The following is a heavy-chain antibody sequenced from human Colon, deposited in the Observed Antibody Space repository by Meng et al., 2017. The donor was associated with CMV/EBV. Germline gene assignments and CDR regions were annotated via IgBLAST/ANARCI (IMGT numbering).Heavy chain of an antibody. CDR3: AKDSGAGSSSYSLDY. Sequence: SLKISCSSSRFTLSNHDMNWVRQAPGKGLEWVSGISWNSGSIGYADSVKGRFTISRDNAKNSLYLQMNSLRAEDTALYYCAKDSGAGSSSYSLDYWGQGTLVTVSS. V-gene: IGHV3-9*01. D-gene: IGHD6-6*01. CDR2: ISWNSGSI. CDR1: RFTLSNHD. J-gene: IGHJ4*02.